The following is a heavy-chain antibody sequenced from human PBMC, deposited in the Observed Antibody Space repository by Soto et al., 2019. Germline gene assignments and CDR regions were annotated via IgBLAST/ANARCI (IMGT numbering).Heavy chain of an antibody. V-gene: IGHV4-34*01. CDR3: ARDQGVAAAGITWFDP. CDR1: GGSFSGYY. Sequence: SETLSLTCAVYGGSFSGYYWSWIRQPPGKGLEWIGEINHSGSTNYNPSLKSRVTMSVDTSKNQFSLRLMSLTAADTAVYYCARDQGVAAAGITWFDPWGQGSLVTVSS. D-gene: IGHD6-13*01. J-gene: IGHJ5*02. CDR2: INHSGST.